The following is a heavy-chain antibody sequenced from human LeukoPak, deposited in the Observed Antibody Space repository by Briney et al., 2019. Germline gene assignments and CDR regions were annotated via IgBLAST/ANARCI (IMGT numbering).Heavy chain of an antibody. J-gene: IGHJ6*02. D-gene: IGHD1-26*01. CDR3: ARGGEGATLPYYYYGMDV. CDR2: IIPILGIA. CDR1: GGTFSSYA. Sequence: ASVKVSCKASGGTFSSYAISWVRQAPGQGLEWMGRIIPILGIANYAQKFQGRVTMTTDTSTSTAYMELRSLRSDDTAVYYCARGGEGATLPYYYYGMDVWGQGTTVTVSS. V-gene: IGHV1-69*04.